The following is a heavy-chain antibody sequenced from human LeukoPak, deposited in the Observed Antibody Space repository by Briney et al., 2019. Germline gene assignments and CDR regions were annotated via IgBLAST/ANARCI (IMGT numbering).Heavy chain of an antibody. CDR3: ARRLGTTGTTGRYYGMDV. Sequence: PGGSLRLSCAASGFTFSNAWMSWVRQAPGKGLEWVGRIKSKTDGGTTDYAAPVKGRFTISRDDSKNTLYLQMNSLRAEDTAVYYCARRLGTTGTTGRYYGMDVWGKGTTVTVSS. CDR2: IKSKTDGGTT. V-gene: IGHV3-15*01. J-gene: IGHJ6*04. CDR1: GFTFSNAW. D-gene: IGHD1-1*01.